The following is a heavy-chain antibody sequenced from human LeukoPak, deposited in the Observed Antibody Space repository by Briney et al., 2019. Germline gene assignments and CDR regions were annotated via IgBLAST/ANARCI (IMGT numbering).Heavy chain of an antibody. Sequence: GGSLRLSCAASGFTVSSNYMSWVRQAPGKGLEWVSVTYSGGSTYYADSVKGRFTISRDNAKNSLYLQMNSLRAEDTAVYYCAELGITMIGGVWGKGTTVTISS. CDR3: AELGITMIGGV. CDR2: TYSGGST. J-gene: IGHJ6*04. D-gene: IGHD3-10*02. CDR1: GFTVSSNY. V-gene: IGHV3-53*01.